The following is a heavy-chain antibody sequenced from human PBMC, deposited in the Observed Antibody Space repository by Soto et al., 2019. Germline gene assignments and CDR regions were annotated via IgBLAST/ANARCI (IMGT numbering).Heavy chain of an antibody. CDR1: GYTFTIYG. J-gene: IGHJ5*02. CDR2: ISAYNGNT. V-gene: IGHV1-18*01. Sequence: GASVKVSCKASGYTFTIYGISCVRQAPLQGLDWMGWISAYNGNTNYAQKLQGRVTMTTDTSTSTAYMELRSLRSDDTAVYYCARVRGPWFDPWGQGTLVTVSS. CDR3: ARVRGPWFDP.